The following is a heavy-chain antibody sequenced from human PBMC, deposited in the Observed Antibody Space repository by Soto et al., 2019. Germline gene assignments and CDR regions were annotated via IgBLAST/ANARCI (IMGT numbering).Heavy chain of an antibody. CDR2: ISGGGRDS. Sequence: QLLESGGGLVQPGGSLRLSCAASGFTFGSYAMSWVRQAPGKRLEWVSAISGGGRDSYYADSVKGRFTISRDDSKNTLYLHVNSLRAEDTAVYFCVKEGTGTTSAVFDYWGQGTLVTVSS. D-gene: IGHD1-7*01. CDR1: GFTFGSYA. CDR3: VKEGTGTTSAVFDY. J-gene: IGHJ4*02. V-gene: IGHV3-23*01.